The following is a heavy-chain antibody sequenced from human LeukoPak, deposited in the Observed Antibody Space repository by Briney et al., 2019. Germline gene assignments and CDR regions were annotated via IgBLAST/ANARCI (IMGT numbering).Heavy chain of an antibody. CDR3: ARVGAATGIPFSWFDP. Sequence: ASVKVSCKASGYTFTSYGISWVRQAPGQGLEWMGWISAYNGNTNYAQKLQGRVTMTTDTSTSTAYMELRSLRSGDTAVYYCARVGAATGIPFSWFDPWGQGTLVTVSS. D-gene: IGHD6-13*01. J-gene: IGHJ5*02. V-gene: IGHV1-18*01. CDR1: GYTFTSYG. CDR2: ISAYNGNT.